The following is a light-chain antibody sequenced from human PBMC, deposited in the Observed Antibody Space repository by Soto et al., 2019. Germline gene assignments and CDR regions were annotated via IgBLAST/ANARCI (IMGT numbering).Light chain of an antibody. V-gene: IGKV3-15*01. J-gene: IGKJ1*01. CDR1: QFVSSR. CDR2: DTS. CDR3: QEYSQRPPGM. Sequence: DIVVTQSQATLSASPGERVTLSCRASQFVSSRLAWYQQRPGQVPRLLIYDTSTRAPVISARFSGSGYGTEFTLTISSLQSEDFAVYYCQEYSQRPPGMFGPGTTVDIK.